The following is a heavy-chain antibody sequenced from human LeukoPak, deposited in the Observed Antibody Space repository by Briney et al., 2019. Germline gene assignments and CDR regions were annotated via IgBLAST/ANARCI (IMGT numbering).Heavy chain of an antibody. J-gene: IGHJ4*02. CDR1: GFTFSSYS. Sequence: GGSLRLSCAASGFTFSSYSMNWVRQAPGKGLEWVSFISSSSNYRYYADSVKGRFTISRDNSKNTLYLQMNSLRAEDTAVYYCAKGRGWLQFFDYWGQGTLVTVSS. V-gene: IGHV3-21*04. D-gene: IGHD5-24*01. CDR2: ISSSSNYR. CDR3: AKGRGWLQFFDY.